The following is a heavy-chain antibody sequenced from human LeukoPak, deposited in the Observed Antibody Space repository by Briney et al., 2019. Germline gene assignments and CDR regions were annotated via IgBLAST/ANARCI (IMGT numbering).Heavy chain of an antibody. CDR3: ARAGLYYYDSSGYGLVDY. CDR2: IYPGDSDT. CDR1: GYSFTSYW. Sequence: GESLKISCKGSGYSFTSYWIGWVRQMPGKGLEWMGIIYPGDSDTRYSPSFQGQVTISADKSISTAYLQWSSLKASDTAMYYCARAGLYYYDSSGYGLVDYWAQGTLVTVSS. J-gene: IGHJ4*02. D-gene: IGHD3-22*01. V-gene: IGHV5-51*03.